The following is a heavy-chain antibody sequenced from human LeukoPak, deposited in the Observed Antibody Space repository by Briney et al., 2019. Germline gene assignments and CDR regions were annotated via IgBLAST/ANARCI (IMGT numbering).Heavy chain of an antibody. CDR1: GGSISSYY. Sequence: SETLSLTCTVSGGSISSYYWSWIRQPAGKGLEWIGRVYTSGSTNYSPSLKSRVSMSVDTSKNQFSLKLNSVTAADTGIYYCARHSRSAYTGYENAFDIWGQGTMVTVSS. CDR2: VYTSGST. CDR3: ARHSRSAYTGYENAFDI. V-gene: IGHV4-4*07. D-gene: IGHD5-12*01. J-gene: IGHJ3*02.